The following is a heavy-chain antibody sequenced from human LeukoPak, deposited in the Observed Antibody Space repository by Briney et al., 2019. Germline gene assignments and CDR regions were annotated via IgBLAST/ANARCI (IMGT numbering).Heavy chain of an antibody. CDR2: INPSGGST. D-gene: IGHD3-3*01. J-gene: IGHJ4*02. Sequence: ASVKVSCKASGYTFTRHYMHWVRQAPGQGLEWMGIINPSGGSTNYAQKFQGRVTMTRDTSTSTVHMELSTLRSEDTAVYYCASWGGEAKNGLWSGPFDYWGQGTLVTVSS. V-gene: IGHV1-46*01. CDR3: ASWGGEAKNGLWSGPFDY. CDR1: GYTFTRHY.